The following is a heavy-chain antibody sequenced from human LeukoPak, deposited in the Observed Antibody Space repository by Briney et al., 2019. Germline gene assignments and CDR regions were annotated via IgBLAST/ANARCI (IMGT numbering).Heavy chain of an antibody. Sequence: ASVKVSCKASGYTFTSYYMHWVRQAPGQGLEWMGIIDPSGGSTSYAQKFQGRVTMTRDTSTSTVYMEVSSLRSEDTAVYYCARATPIHSYYVSGTWRSFDYWGRGTLVTVSS. J-gene: IGHJ4*02. CDR3: ARATPIHSYYVSGTWRSFDY. CDR1: GYTFTSYY. CDR2: IDPSGGST. V-gene: IGHV1-46*01. D-gene: IGHD3-10*01.